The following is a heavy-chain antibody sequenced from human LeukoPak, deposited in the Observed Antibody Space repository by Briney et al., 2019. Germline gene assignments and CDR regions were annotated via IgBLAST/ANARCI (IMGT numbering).Heavy chain of an antibody. J-gene: IGHJ2*01. CDR3: ARDYYDSSGYYDYWYFDL. D-gene: IGHD3-22*01. V-gene: IGHV4-30-2*01. CDR2: IYHSGST. CDR1: GGSISSGGYS. Sequence: TLSLPCAVAGGSISSGGYSWSWIRPPPGKGVGGIGYIYHSGSTYYNPSLKSRVTISVDRSKNQFSLKLSSVTAADTAVYYCARDYYDSSGYYDYWYFDLWGRGTLVTVSS.